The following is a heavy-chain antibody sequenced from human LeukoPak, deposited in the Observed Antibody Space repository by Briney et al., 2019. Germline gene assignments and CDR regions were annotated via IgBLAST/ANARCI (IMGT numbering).Heavy chain of an antibody. Sequence: GGSLRLSCAASGFTFSSYAMHWVRQAPGKGLEWVAVTSYDGSNKYYADSVKGRFTISRDNSKNTLYLQMNSLRAEDTAVYYCARDNLFDYFDYWGQGTLVTVSS. CDR2: TSYDGSNK. J-gene: IGHJ4*02. V-gene: IGHV3-30-3*01. CDR3: ARDNLFDYFDY. CDR1: GFTFSSYA. D-gene: IGHD3-3*01.